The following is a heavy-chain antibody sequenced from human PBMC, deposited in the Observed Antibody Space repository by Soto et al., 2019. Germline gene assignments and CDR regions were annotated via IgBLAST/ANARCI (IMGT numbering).Heavy chain of an antibody. Sequence: GGSLRLSCAASGFTFSSYAMSWVRQAPGKGLQWVSSISGNGGNTYYAYSVKGRFTISRDNSKNTLYLQLNNLRAEDTAVYFCAKDPAAYTYGDRFDSWGQGSLVTVSS. D-gene: IGHD5-18*01. CDR2: ISGNGGNT. CDR3: AKDPAAYTYGDRFDS. CDR1: GFTFSSYA. J-gene: IGHJ4*02. V-gene: IGHV3-23*01.